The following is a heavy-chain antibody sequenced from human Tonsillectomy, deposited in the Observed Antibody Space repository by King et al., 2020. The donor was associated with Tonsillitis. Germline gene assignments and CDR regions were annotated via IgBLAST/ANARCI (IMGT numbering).Heavy chain of an antibody. CDR2: TSTSGATT. CDR3: AKHDLGDYYYCIDV. Sequence: VQLVESGGGLVQPGGSLRLSCAASGITFSSYAMTWVRQAPGKGLEWVSATSTSGATTYYADSVRGRFTISRDNSKNTLYLQMNRLRAEHTAVYYCAKHDLGDYYYCIDVWGKGTTVTVSS. D-gene: IGHD3-10*01. CDR1: GITFSSYA. V-gene: IGHV3-23*04. J-gene: IGHJ6*03.